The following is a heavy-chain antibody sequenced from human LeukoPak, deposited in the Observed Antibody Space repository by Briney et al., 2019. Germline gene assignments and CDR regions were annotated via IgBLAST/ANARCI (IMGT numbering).Heavy chain of an antibody. CDR3: ASWDYGARD. V-gene: IGHV4-34*01. CDR2: INHSGST. Sequence: SETLSLTCAVYGGSFSGYYWSWIRQPPGKGLEWIGEINHSGSTNYNPSLKSRVTISVDTSKNQFSLKLSSVTAADTAVYYCASWDYGARDWGQGTLVTVSS. CDR1: GGSFSGYY. D-gene: IGHD3-16*01. J-gene: IGHJ4*02.